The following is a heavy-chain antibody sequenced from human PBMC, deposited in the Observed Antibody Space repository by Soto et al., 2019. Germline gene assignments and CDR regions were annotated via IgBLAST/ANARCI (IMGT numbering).Heavy chain of an antibody. D-gene: IGHD1-1*01. V-gene: IGHV3-43*01. CDR1: GVTFDDYT. CDR3: AKDQRIHCGMDV. J-gene: IGHJ6*02. CDR2: ISWDGGST. Sequence: TGGSLRLSCAASGVTFDDYTMHWVRQAPGKGLEWVSLISWDGGSTYYADSVKGRFTISRDNSKNSLYLQMNSLRTEDTALYYCAKDQRIHCGMDVWGQGTTVTVSS.